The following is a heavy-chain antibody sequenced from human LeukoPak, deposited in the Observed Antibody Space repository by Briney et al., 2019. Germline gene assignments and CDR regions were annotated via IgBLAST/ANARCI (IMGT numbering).Heavy chain of an antibody. CDR1: GFTFSSYA. Sequence: GGSLRLSCAASGFTFSSYAMSWVRQAPGKGLEWVSAVSGSGGSTYYADSVKGRFTISRDNSKNTLYLQMNSLRAEDTAVYYCAKEGGVTYYDFWSEVGYFDYWGQGTLVTVSS. J-gene: IGHJ4*02. CDR2: VSGSGGST. V-gene: IGHV3-23*01. D-gene: IGHD3-3*01. CDR3: AKEGGVTYYDFWSEVGYFDY.